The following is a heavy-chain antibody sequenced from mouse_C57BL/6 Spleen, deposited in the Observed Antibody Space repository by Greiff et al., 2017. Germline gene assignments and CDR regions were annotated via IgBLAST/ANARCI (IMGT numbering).Heavy chain of an antibody. J-gene: IGHJ2*01. CDR2: IDPSDSYT. Sequence: QVQLQQPGAELVKPWASVKLSCKASGYTFTSYWMQWVKQRPGQGLEWIGEIDPSDSYTNYNPKFKGKATLTVDTSPRTAYIQLSSLTSDDSAVYYCARRVYGSSNYDDWGQGATLPVSS. CDR1: GYTFTSYW. CDR3: ARRVYGSSNYDD. D-gene: IGHD1-1*01. V-gene: IGHV1-50*01.